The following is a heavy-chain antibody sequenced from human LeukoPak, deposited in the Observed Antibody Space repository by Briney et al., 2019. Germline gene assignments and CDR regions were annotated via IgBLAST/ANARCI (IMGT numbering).Heavy chain of an antibody. CDR2: INSDGSIT. D-gene: IGHD3-9*01. Sequence: GGSLRLSCVAPGFTFSSYWVHWVRQAPGKGLVWVSCINSDGSITTYADSVKGRFTISRDNAKNTLYLQMNSLRAEDTAVYYCAKDLYDILTGIFLGIDYWGQGTLVTVSS. CDR3: AKDLYDILTGIFLGIDY. CDR1: GFTFSSYW. V-gene: IGHV3-74*01. J-gene: IGHJ4*02.